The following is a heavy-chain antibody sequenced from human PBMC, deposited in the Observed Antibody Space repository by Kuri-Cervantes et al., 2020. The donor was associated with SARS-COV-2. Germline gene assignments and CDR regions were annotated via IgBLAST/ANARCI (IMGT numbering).Heavy chain of an antibody. V-gene: IGHV3-30-3*01. J-gene: IGHJ4*02. CDR3: ARDRVGVHDY. D-gene: IGHD2-21*01. CDR2: ISYDGSNK. Sequence: GGSLRLSCAASAFTFSSYAMHWVRQAPGKELEWVAIISYDGSNKYYADSVKGRFTISRDNSKSTLYLQMNSLRAEDTAVYYCARDRVGVHDYWGQGTLVTVSS. CDR1: AFTFSSYA.